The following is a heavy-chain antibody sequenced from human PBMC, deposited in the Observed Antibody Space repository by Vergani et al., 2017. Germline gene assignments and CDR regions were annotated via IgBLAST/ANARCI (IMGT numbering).Heavy chain of an antibody. CDR3: AKVASLRSYYYYYYMDV. CDR2: ISWNSGRI. Sequence: EVQPVESGGGLVQPGRSLRLSCAASGFTFDDYAMHWVRQAPGKGLEWVSGISWNSGRIGYADSVKGRFTISRDNAKNSLYLQMNSLRAEDTALYYCAKVASLRSYYYYYYMDVWGKGTTVTVSS. CDR1: GFTFDDYA. J-gene: IGHJ6*03. D-gene: IGHD2-21*01. V-gene: IGHV3-9*01.